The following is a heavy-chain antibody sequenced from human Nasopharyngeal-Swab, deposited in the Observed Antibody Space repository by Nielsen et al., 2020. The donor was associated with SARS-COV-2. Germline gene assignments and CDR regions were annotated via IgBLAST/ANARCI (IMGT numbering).Heavy chain of an antibody. CDR1: GGSISSGDYY. Sequence: SETLSLTCTVSGGSISSGDYYWSWIRQPPGKGLEWIGYIYYSGSTYYNPSLKSRVTISVDTFKNQFSLKLSSVTAADTAVYYCARDPVVVAAPGIYYYYGMDVWGQGTTVTVSS. CDR2: IYYSGST. D-gene: IGHD2-15*01. CDR3: ARDPVVVAAPGIYYYYGMDV. J-gene: IGHJ6*02. V-gene: IGHV4-30-4*01.